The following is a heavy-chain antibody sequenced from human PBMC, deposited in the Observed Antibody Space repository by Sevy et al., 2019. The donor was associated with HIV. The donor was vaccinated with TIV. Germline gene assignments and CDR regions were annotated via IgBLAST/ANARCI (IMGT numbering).Heavy chain of an antibody. CDR1: GGTFSSYA. CDR3: ARAGYCTGGVCYDYYYGMDV. J-gene: IGHJ6*02. CDR2: IIPIFGTA. D-gene: IGHD2-8*02. Sequence: ASVKVSCKASGGTFSSYAISWVRQAPGQGLEWMGGIIPIFGTANYAQKFQGRVTITADESTNTAYMELSSLRSEDTAVYYCARAGYCTGGVCYDYYYGMDVWGQGTTVTVSS. V-gene: IGHV1-69*13.